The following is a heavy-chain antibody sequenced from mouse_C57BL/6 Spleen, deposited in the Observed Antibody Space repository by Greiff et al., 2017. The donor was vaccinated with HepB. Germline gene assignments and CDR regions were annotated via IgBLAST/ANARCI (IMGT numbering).Heavy chain of an antibody. J-gene: IGHJ3*01. CDR3: VRKRDYDGGCAY. CDR2: ISSGSSTI. D-gene: IGHD2-4*01. Sequence: EVKLVESGGGLVKPGGSLKLSCAASGFTFSDYGMHWVRQAPEKGLEWVAYISSGSSTIYYADTVKGRFTISRDNAKNTLFLQMTSLRSEDTAMYYCVRKRDYDGGCAYWGQGTLVTVSA. CDR1: GFTFSDYG. V-gene: IGHV5-17*01.